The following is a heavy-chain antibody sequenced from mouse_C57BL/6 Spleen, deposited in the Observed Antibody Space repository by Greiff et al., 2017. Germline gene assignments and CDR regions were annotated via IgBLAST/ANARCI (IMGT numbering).Heavy chain of an antibody. V-gene: IGHV1-19*01. Sequence: EVQLQQSGPVLVKPGASVKMSCKASGYTFTDYYMNWVKQSHGKSLEWIGVINPYNGGTSYNQKFKGKATLTVDKSSSTAYMELNSLNSEDSAVYSCERGAIYYGNYLYSMDYWGQGTSVTVSS. CDR2: INPYNGGT. CDR3: ERGAIYYGNYLYSMDY. CDR1: GYTFTDYY. D-gene: IGHD2-1*01. J-gene: IGHJ4*01.